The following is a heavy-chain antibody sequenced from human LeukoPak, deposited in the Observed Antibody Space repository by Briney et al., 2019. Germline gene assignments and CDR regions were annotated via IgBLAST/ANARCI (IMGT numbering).Heavy chain of an antibody. D-gene: IGHD1-1*01. V-gene: IGHV3-7*01. J-gene: IGHJ5*02. CDR3: ARMGGSNWNREINWFDP. CDR2: IRQDGSDP. CDR1: GFTFSSYW. Sequence: PGGSLRLSCTASGFTFSSYWMSWVRQAPGKGLEWVANIRQDGSDPYYVDSVRGRFTISRDNAQNSLYLQMGSLRVEDTAVYYCARMGGSNWNREINWFDPWGQGTLVTVSS.